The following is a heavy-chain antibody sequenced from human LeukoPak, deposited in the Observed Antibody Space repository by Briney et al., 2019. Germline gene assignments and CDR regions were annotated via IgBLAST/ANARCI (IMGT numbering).Heavy chain of an antibody. J-gene: IGHJ6*03. CDR1: GFTFSSYS. CDR3: ARDCSSTSCYRDYYYYMDV. V-gene: IGHV3-21*01. Sequence: GGSLRLSCAASGFTFSSYSMNWVRQAPGKGLEWVSSISSSSSYIYYADSVKGRFTISRDNAKNSLYLQMNSLRAEDTAVYYCARDCSSTSCYRDYYYYMDVWGKGTTVTVSS. D-gene: IGHD2-2*02. CDR2: ISSSSSYI.